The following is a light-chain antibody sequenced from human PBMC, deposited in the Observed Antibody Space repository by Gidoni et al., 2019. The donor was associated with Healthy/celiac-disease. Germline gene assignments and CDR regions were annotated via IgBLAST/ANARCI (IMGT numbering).Light chain of an antibody. CDR3: SSYAGSNNVV. Sequence: QSALTQPPSASGSPGQSVTISCTGTGSDVGGYNYVSWYQQHPGKAPKLMNYEVSKRPSGVPDRFSGSKSGNTASLTVSGLQAEDEADYYCSSYAGSNNVVFGGGTKLTVL. CDR1: GSDVGGYNY. CDR2: EVS. J-gene: IGLJ2*01. V-gene: IGLV2-8*01.